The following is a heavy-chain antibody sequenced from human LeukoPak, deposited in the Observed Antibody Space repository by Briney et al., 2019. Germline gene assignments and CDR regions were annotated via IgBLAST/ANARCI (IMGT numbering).Heavy chain of an antibody. J-gene: IGHJ4*02. CDR3: ARDRVGGSYSSGWYW. D-gene: IGHD6-19*01. V-gene: IGHV1-18*01. CDR1: GYTFTSYG. Sequence: GAPVKVSCKASGYTFTSYGISWVRQAPGQGLEWMGWISAYNGNTNYAQKFQGRVTITADKSTSTAYMELSSLRSEDTAVYYCARDRVGGSYSSGWYWWGQGTLVTVSS. CDR2: ISAYNGNT.